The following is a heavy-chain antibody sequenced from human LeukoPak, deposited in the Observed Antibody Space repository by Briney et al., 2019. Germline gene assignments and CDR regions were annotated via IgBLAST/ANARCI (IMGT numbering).Heavy chain of an antibody. CDR3: ARHAVADSVTVFGVSPDV. CDR2: IYYSGTT. CDR1: GDSMSSSSYY. J-gene: IGHJ6*04. Sequence: SETLSLTCSVSGDSMSSSSYYWGWIRQPPGKGLEWIGSIYYSGTTHYNASLKSRVIISLDRSRTQFSLQVNSVTAADTAVYYCARHAVADSVTVFGVSPDVWGKGTPVTLFS. V-gene: IGHV4-39*01. D-gene: IGHD3-3*01.